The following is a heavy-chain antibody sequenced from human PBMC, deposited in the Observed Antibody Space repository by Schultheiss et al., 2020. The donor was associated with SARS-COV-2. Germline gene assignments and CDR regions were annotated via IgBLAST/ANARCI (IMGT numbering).Heavy chain of an antibody. J-gene: IGHJ4*02. CDR3: ASLSDSEDY. CDR1: GFTFSSYG. V-gene: IGHV3-33*01. Sequence: GGSLRLSCAASGFTFSSYGMHWVRQAPGKGLEWVAVIWYDGSNKYYADSVKGRFTISRDNSKNTLYLQMNSLRAEDTAVYYCASLSDSEDYWGQGTLGTVSS. CDR2: IWYDGSNK.